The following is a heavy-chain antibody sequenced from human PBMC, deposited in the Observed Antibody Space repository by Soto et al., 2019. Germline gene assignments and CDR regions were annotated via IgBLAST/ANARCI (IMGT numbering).Heavy chain of an antibody. Sequence: SETLSLTCAVYGGSFSGYYWSWIRQPPGKGLEWIGEINHSGSTNYNPSLKSRVTISVDTSKNQFSLKLSSVTAADTAVYYCARGSSVLRFLEWYRGWFDPWGQGTLVTVSS. J-gene: IGHJ5*02. V-gene: IGHV4-34*01. D-gene: IGHD3-3*01. CDR1: GGSFSGYY. CDR3: ARGSSVLRFLEWYRGWFDP. CDR2: INHSGST.